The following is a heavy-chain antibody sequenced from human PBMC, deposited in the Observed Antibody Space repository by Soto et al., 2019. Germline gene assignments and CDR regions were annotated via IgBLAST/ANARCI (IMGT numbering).Heavy chain of an antibody. D-gene: IGHD3-16*01. V-gene: IGHV3-33*01. Sequence: QVQLVESGGGVVQPGRSLRLSCAASGFTFSHYGMHWVRQAPGKGLEWVAVIWDDGIKKFYPDSVRGRFTISRDNSENTLFLQMNSLTAEDTAIYYCVRGGNVAGAFDIWGQGTMVTASS. CDR2: IWDDGIKK. CDR1: GFTFSHYG. J-gene: IGHJ3*02. CDR3: VRGGNVAGAFDI.